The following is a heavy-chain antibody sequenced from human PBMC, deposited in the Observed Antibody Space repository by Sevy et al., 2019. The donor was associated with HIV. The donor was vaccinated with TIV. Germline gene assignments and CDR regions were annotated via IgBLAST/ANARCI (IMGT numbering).Heavy chain of an antibody. J-gene: IGHJ4*02. CDR1: GFTFNGYG. D-gene: IGHD4-17*01. Sequence: GGSLRLSCVASGFTFNGYGMNWVRQAPGKGPEWISYISSGSGPIYYADSVKGRFTISRDNAKNSLYLQMNSLRAEDTAVFYRARDKYGDYAFDYWGQGTLVTVSS. V-gene: IGHV3-48*01. CDR3: ARDKYGDYAFDY. CDR2: ISSGSGPI.